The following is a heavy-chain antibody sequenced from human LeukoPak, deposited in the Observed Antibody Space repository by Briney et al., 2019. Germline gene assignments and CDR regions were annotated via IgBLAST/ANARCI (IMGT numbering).Heavy chain of an antibody. CDR2: INHSGST. CDR3: ASPYPYTNWFDP. D-gene: IGHD2-15*01. J-gene: IGHJ5*02. CDR1: GGSFSGYY. V-gene: IGHV4-34*01. Sequence: NSSETLSLTCAVHGGSFSGYYWSWIRQPPGKGLEWIGEINHSGSTNYNPSLKSRVTISVDTSKNQFSLKLSSVTAADTAVYYCASPYPYTNWFDPWGQGTLVTVSS.